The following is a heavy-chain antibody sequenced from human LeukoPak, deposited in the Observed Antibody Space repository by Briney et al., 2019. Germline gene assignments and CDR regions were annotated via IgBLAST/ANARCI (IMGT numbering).Heavy chain of an antibody. D-gene: IGHD6-19*01. CDR2: INPNSGGT. Sequence: ASVKVSCKASGYTFTGYYMHWVRQAPGQGLEWMGWINPNSGGTNYAQKFQGRVTMTRDTSISTAYMELSRLRSDDTAVYYCARDRLGQYSSGWYLAIWGQGIMVTVSS. V-gene: IGHV1-2*02. J-gene: IGHJ3*02. CDR3: ARDRLGQYSSGWYLAI. CDR1: GYTFTGYY.